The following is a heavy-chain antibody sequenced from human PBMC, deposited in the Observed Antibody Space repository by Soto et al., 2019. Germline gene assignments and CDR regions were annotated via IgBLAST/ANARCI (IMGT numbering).Heavy chain of an antibody. J-gene: IGHJ6*02. CDR2: ISYDGSNK. V-gene: IGHV3-30*18. D-gene: IGHD6-13*01. CDR1: GFTFISYG. CDR3: AKDSGSSSFRRGYYYYGMDV. Sequence: QVQLVESGGGVVQPGRSLRLSCAASGFTFISYGMHWVRQAPGKGLEWVAVISYDGSNKYYADSVKGRFTISRDNSKNTLYLQMHSLRAEDTAVYYCAKDSGSSSFRRGYYYYGMDVWGQGTTVTVSS.